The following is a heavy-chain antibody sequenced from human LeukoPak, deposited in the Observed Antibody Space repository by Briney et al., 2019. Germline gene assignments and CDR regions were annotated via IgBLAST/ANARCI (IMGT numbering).Heavy chain of an antibody. CDR3: ASTVTVTTDY. CDR2: IYHSGGT. D-gene: IGHD4-17*01. CDR1: GGSFSGYY. V-gene: IGHV4-34*01. Sequence: PSETLSLTCAVYGGSFSGYYWSWIRQPPGKGLEWIGSIYHSGGTYYNPSLKSRVTISVDTSKNQFSLKLTSVTAADTAVYYCASTVTVTTDYWGQGTLVTVSS. J-gene: IGHJ4*02.